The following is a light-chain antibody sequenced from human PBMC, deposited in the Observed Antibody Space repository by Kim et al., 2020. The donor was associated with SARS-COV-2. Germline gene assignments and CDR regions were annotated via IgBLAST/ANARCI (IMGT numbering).Light chain of an antibody. J-gene: IGLJ2*01. V-gene: IGLV3-1*01. CDR2: QDI. Sequence: SYELTQPPSVSVSPGQTASITCSGDKLGDKYACWYQQKPGQSPVLVIYQDIKRPSGIPERFSGSNSGNTATLTISGTQAMDEADYYCQAWDSSTAHVVFGGGTQLTVL. CDR1: KLGDKY. CDR3: QAWDSSTAHVV.